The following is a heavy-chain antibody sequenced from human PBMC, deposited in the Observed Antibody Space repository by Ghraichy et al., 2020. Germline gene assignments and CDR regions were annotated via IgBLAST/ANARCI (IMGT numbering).Heavy chain of an antibody. Sequence: ASVKVSCKVSGYTLTELSMHWVRQAPGKGLEWMGGFDPEDGETIYAQKFQGRVTMTEDTSTDTAYMELSSLRSEDTAVYYCATHYYYDSSGFVGGWFDPWGQGTLVTVSS. CDR3: ATHYYYDSSGFVGGWFDP. CDR1: GYTLTELS. J-gene: IGHJ5*02. V-gene: IGHV1-24*01. D-gene: IGHD3-22*01. CDR2: FDPEDGET.